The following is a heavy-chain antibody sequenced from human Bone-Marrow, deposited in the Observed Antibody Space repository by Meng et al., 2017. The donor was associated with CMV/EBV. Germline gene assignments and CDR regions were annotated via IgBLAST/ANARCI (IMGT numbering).Heavy chain of an antibody. CDR2: ITGSGDST. V-gene: IGHV3-23*01. J-gene: IGHJ4*02. CDR1: GFTFSSYA. D-gene: IGHD5-12*01. Sequence: GESLKISCAASGFTFSSYAMNWVRQAPGKGLECVSAITGSGDSTHYADSVKGQFTISRDNSKNTLYLQMNSLRAKDTAIYYCAREIVATENFDHWGQGTLVTVSS. CDR3: AREIVATENFDH.